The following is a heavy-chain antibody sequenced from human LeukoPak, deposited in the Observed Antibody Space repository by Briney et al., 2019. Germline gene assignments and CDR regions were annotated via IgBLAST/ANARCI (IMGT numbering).Heavy chain of an antibody. Sequence: PSETLSLTCAVYGGSFSDYYWSWIRQSPGRGLEWIGEINHSESTNYNPSLKNRLTISVDTSKNQFSLKLSSVTAADTAAYYCARGGSRTWDYNYYYYMDVWGKGTTVTVSS. CDR1: GGSFSDYY. V-gene: IGHV4-34*01. CDR3: ARGGSRTWDYNYYYYMDV. CDR2: INHSEST. D-gene: IGHD1-1*01. J-gene: IGHJ6*03.